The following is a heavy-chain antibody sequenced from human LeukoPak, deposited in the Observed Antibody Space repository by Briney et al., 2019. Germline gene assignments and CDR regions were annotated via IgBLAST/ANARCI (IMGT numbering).Heavy chain of an antibody. CDR3: ARAYYYDSGRVGGYAFDI. CDR2: VDPEDGKT. V-gene: IGHV1-69-2*01. J-gene: IGHJ3*02. D-gene: IGHD3-22*01. Sequence: ASVKLSCKVSGYTFTDFYMHWVQQAPGKGLEWMGLVDPEDGKTIYAETFQGRVTITADTSTDTVYMELRSLRSEDTAVYYCARAYYYDSGRVGGYAFDIWGQGTMVTVSS. CDR1: GYTFTDFY.